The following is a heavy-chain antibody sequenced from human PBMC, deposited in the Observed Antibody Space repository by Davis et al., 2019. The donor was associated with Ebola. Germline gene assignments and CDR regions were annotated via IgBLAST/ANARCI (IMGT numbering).Heavy chain of an antibody. J-gene: IGHJ5*02. D-gene: IGHD6-13*01. CDR3: ARDSGGAAAGINWFDP. V-gene: IGHV3-21*01. Sequence: GGSLRLSCAASGFTFSSYSMNWVRQAPGKGLEWVSSISSSSSYIYYADSVKGRFTISRDNAKNSLYLQMNSLRAEDTAVYYCARDSGGAAAGINWFDPWGQGTLVTVSS. CDR1: GFTFSSYS. CDR2: ISSSSSYI.